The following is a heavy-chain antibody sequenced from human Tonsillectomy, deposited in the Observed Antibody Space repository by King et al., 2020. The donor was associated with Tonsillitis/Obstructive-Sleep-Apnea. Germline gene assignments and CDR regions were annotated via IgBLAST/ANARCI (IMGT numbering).Heavy chain of an antibody. CDR1: GSPFVIHA. CDR3: ARGHSSGWTTFDH. D-gene: IGHD6-19*01. J-gene: IGHJ4*02. Sequence: VQLVESGGGVVRPGGSLRPSCAPPGSPFVIHAMSWVPQAPGKGLGWALGINWIGGSTRYADSVRGGFTISRDNAKNSLYLQMTSLRAEDTALYHCARGHSSGWTTFDHWGQGTLVTVSS. V-gene: IGHV3-20*01. CDR2: INWIGGST.